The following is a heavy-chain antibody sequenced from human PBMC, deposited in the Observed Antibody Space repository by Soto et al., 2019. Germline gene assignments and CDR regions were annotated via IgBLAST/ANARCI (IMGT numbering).Heavy chain of an antibody. J-gene: IGHJ5*02. CDR1: GGSISSSSYY. CDR2: IYYSGST. CDR3: ARWVTTRKRWFDP. D-gene: IGHD4-17*01. Sequence: PSETLSLTCTVSGGSISSSSYYWGWIRQPPGKGLEWIGSIYYSGSTYYNPSLKSRVTISVDTSKNQFSLKLSSVTAADTAVYYCARWVTTRKRWFDPWGQGTLVTVSS. V-gene: IGHV4-39*01.